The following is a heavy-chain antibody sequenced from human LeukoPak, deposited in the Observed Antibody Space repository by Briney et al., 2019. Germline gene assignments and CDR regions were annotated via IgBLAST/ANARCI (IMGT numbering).Heavy chain of an antibody. CDR3: ASAGYSYGQLDY. CDR2: IYYSGST. CDR1: GGSISSSDYY. Sequence: PSDTLSLTCTVSGGSISSSDYYGAWIRQHPGKGLEWIGYIYYSGSTYYNPSLKSRVTISVDTSKNQFSLKLSSVTAADTAVYYCASAGYSYGQLDYWGQGTLVTVSS. J-gene: IGHJ4*02. D-gene: IGHD5-18*01. V-gene: IGHV4-31*03.